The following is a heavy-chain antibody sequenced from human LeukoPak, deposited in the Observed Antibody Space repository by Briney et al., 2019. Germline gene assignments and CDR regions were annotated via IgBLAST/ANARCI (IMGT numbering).Heavy chain of an antibody. CDR3: ARPSYYYDRRGYSEYYFDY. V-gene: IGHV4-59*01. Sequence: SETLSLTCTVTGASISIDYLSWIRQPPGKGLEWIGYIYYSGSTNYNPSLKSRVTISVDTSKNQFSLKQSSVTAADPSVYYCARPSYYYDRRGYSEYYFDYWGQGTLVTVSS. J-gene: IGHJ4*02. CDR2: IYYSGST. D-gene: IGHD3-22*01. CDR1: GASISIDY.